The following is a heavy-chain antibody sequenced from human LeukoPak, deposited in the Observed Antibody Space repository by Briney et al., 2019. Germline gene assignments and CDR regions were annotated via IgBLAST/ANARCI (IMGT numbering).Heavy chain of an antibody. CDR3: ARCLSYYYYMDV. J-gene: IGHJ6*03. CDR2: INHSGST. V-gene: IGHV4-34*01. CDR1: GGSFSGYY. Sequence: SETLSLTCAVYGGSFSGYYWSWIRQPPGKGLEWIGEINHSGSTNYSPSLKSRVTISVDTSKNQFSLKLSSVTAADTAVYYFARCLSYYYYMDVWGKGTTVTVSS.